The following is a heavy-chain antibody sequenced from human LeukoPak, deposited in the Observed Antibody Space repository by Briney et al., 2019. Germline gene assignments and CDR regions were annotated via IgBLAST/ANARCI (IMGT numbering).Heavy chain of an antibody. CDR1: GGTFSSYT. J-gene: IGHJ4*02. CDR3: ATHGRFGELSVDY. CDR2: IIPILGIA. D-gene: IGHD3-10*01. Sequence: ASVKVSCKASGGTFSSYTISWVRQAPGQGLEWMGRIIPILGIANYAQKFQGRVTMTEDTSTDTAYMELSSLRSEDTAVYYCATHGRFGELSVDYWGQGTLVTVSS. V-gene: IGHV1-69*02.